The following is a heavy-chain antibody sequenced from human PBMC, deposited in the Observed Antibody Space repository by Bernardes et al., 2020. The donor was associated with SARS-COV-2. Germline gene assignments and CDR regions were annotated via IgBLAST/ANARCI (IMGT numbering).Heavy chain of an antibody. V-gene: IGHV4-59*01. CDR2: NYYSGST. D-gene: IGHD6-19*01. CDR3: ARVGGYSSGWLLDY. J-gene: IGHJ4*02. CDR1: GGSISSYY. Sequence: SETLSLTCTVSGGSISSYYWSWIRQPPGKGLEWIGYNYYSGSTNYNPSLKSRVTISVDTSKNQFSLKLSSVTAADTAVYYCARVGGYSSGWLLDYWGQGTLVTVSS.